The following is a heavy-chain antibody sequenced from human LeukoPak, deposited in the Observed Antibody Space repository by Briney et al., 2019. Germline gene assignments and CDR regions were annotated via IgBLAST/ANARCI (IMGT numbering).Heavy chain of an antibody. CDR1: GYTLTELS. J-gene: IGHJ4*02. CDR2: FDPENGET. V-gene: IGHV1-24*01. Sequence: ASVKVPCKVSGYTLTELSMHWVRQAPGKGLEWMGGFDPENGETIYAQKFQGRVTMTEDTSTDTVYMELSSLKSEDTAVYYCVTGRVPGGSVVSGNYFDYWGQGTLVTVSS. CDR3: VTGRVPGGSVVSGNYFDY. D-gene: IGHD4-23*01.